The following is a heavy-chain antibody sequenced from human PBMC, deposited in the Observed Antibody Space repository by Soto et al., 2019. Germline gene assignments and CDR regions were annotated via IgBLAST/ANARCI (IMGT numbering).Heavy chain of an antibody. V-gene: IGHV3-15*01. Sequence: EVQLVESGGGLVKPGGSPRLSCAASGFTFRNAWMSWVRQAPGKGLEWVGHIKSKTDGGTTDYAAPVKGRFTISRDDSKNTVYLQMNSLKIEDTAVYYCTTAAYYYDSSGYYHYYWYFDLWGRGTLVTVSS. CDR3: TTAAYYYDSSGYYHYYWYFDL. J-gene: IGHJ2*01. CDR2: IKSKTDGGTT. CDR1: GFTFRNAW. D-gene: IGHD3-22*01.